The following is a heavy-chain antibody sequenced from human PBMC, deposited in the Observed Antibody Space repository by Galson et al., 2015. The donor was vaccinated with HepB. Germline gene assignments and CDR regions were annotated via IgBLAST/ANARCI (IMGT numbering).Heavy chain of an antibody. Sequence: SLRLSCAASGFTFSSYWMHWVRQAPGKGLVWVSRINSDGSSTSYADSVKGRFTISRDNAKNTLYLQMNSLRAEDTAVYYCARANSDIVVVPAAKGPLDYWGQGTLVTVSS. V-gene: IGHV3-74*01. CDR1: GFTFSSYW. D-gene: IGHD2-2*01. CDR2: INSDGSST. CDR3: ARANSDIVVVPAAKGPLDY. J-gene: IGHJ4*02.